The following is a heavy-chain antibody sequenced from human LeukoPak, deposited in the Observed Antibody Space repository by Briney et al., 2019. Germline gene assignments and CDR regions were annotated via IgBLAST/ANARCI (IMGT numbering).Heavy chain of an antibody. V-gene: IGHV3-23*01. CDR1: GFTFSSYA. J-gene: IGHJ4*02. D-gene: IGHD3-22*01. CDR2: ISGSGGST. CDR3: AKARYYYDSSFDY. Sequence: GGPLRLSCAASGFTFSSYAMSWVRQAPGKGLEWVSAISGSGGSTYYADSVKGRFTISRDNSKNTLYLQMNSLRAEDTAVYYCAKARYYYDSSFDYWGQGTLVTVSS.